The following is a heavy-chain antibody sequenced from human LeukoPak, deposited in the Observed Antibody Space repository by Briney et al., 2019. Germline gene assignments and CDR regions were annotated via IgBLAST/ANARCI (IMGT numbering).Heavy chain of an antibody. CDR3: ARANVGATYFDY. D-gene: IGHD1-26*01. Sequence: SETLSLTCAVYGGSLSGYYWSWIRQPPGKGLEWIGEINHSGSTNYNPSLKSRVTISVDTSKNQFSLKLSSVTAADTAVYYCARANVGATYFDYWGQGTLVTVSS. J-gene: IGHJ4*02. CDR2: INHSGST. CDR1: GGSLSGYY. V-gene: IGHV4-34*01.